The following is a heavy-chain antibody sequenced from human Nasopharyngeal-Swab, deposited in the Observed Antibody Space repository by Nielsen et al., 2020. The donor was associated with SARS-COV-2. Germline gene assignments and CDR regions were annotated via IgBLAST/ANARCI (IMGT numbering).Heavy chain of an antibody. J-gene: IGHJ6*03. CDR3: ARGFVAADNYYYYYMDV. V-gene: IGHV4-59*01. D-gene: IGHD6-13*01. CDR2: IYYSGST. Sequence: WIRQPPGTGLEWIGYIYYSGSTNYNPSLKSRVTISVDTSKNQFSLKLSSVTAADTAVDYCARGFVAADNYYYYYMDVWGKGTTVTVSS.